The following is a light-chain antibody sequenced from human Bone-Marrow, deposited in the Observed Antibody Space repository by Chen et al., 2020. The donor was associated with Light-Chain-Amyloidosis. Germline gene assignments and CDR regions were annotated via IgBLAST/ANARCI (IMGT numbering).Light chain of an antibody. CDR3: QAYDNSLSGNFV. CDR1: NSNIGASYD. CDR2: GNS. J-gene: IGLJ1*01. Sequence: QSVLTQPPSLSGAPGQRVTISCTGSNSNIGASYDVHWYQPLPGTAPKLLIYGNSHRPSGVTDRFSGSKSDTSASLAITGLQAEDEADYYCQAYDNSLSGNFVFGTGTKVTVL. V-gene: IGLV1-40*01.